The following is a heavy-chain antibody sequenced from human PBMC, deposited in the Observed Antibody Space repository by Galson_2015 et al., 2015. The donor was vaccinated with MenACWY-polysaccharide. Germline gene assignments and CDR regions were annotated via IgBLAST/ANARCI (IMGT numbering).Heavy chain of an antibody. J-gene: IGHJ4*02. V-gene: IGHV3-23*01. Sequence: SLRLSCAASGFTFSSYTMRWVRQAPGKGLEWVSAITGSGGDTFYTDSVRGRFTISRDNARNTLYLQMNSLSAEDTAVYYCTKDHGGSGWTNDYWGQGTRVIVSS. CDR1: GFTFSSYT. D-gene: IGHD6-19*01. CDR2: ITGSGGDT. CDR3: TKDHGGSGWTNDY.